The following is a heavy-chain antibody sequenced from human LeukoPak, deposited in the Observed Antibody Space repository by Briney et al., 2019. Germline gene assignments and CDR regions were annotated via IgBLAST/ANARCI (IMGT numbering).Heavy chain of an antibody. V-gene: IGHV3-7*01. Sequence: PGGSLRLSCAASGFTFSSYWMSWVRQAPGKGLEWVANLNQDGSEKYYVDSVKGRFTISRDNAKNSLYLQMNSLGAEDTAVYYCASVLSNYYYYYMDVWGKGTTVTVSS. CDR1: GFTFSSYW. CDR2: LNQDGSEK. CDR3: ASVLSNYYYYYMDV. D-gene: IGHD5/OR15-5a*01. J-gene: IGHJ6*03.